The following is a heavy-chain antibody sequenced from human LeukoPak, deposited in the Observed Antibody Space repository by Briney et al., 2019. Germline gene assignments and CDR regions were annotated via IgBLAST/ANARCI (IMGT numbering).Heavy chain of an antibody. CDR1: GFSFGDYA. CDR3: AKAGYGAPGNRTYLDV. J-gene: IGHJ6*03. CDR2: MSWNSGSI. Sequence: GGSLRLSCAASGFSFGDYAMHWVRQAPGKGLELVSGMSWNSGSIGYADSVKGRFTISRDNAKNSLYLQMNSLRAEDMVLYYCAKAGYGAPGNRTYLDVWGKGTTVTVSS. V-gene: IGHV3-9*03. D-gene: IGHD5-12*01.